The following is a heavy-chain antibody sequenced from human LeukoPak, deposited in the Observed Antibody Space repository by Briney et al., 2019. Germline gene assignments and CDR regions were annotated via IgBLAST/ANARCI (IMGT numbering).Heavy chain of an antibody. CDR1: GGSISSSSYY. D-gene: IGHD5-12*01. Sequence: PSETLSLTCTVSGGSISSSSYYWGWIRQPPGKGLEWIGSIYYSGSTYYNPSLKSRVTISVDTSKNQFSLKLSSVTAADTAVYYCARDPGSGYDYGDYWGQGTLVTVSS. CDR2: IYYSGST. J-gene: IGHJ4*02. CDR3: ARDPGSGYDYGDY. V-gene: IGHV4-39*07.